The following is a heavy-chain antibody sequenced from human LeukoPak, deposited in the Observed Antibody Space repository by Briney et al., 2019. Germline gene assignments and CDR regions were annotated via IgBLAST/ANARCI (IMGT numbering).Heavy chain of an antibody. V-gene: IGHV1-18*01. Sequence: ASVKVSCKASGYTFTSYGISWVRQAPGQGLEWMGWISAYNGNTNYAQKLQGRVTMTTDTSTSTAYMELRSLRSDDTAVYYCARWGPLDGYNPWYYYMDVWGQGTLVTVSS. CDR2: ISAYNGNT. D-gene: IGHD5-24*01. CDR3: ARWGPLDGYNPWYYYMDV. CDR1: GYTFTSYG. J-gene: IGHJ6*03.